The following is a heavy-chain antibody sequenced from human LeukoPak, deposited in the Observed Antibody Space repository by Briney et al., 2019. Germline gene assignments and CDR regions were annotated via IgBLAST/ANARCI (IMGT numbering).Heavy chain of an antibody. J-gene: IGHJ4*02. Sequence: ASVKVSCKASGGTFKNYAISWVRQAPGQGLEWMGGIIPIFGTANYAQKFQGRVTITADESTSTAYMELSSLRSEDTAVYYCAKRKGRDYGFLDYWGQGTLVTVSS. V-gene: IGHV1-69*13. CDR3: AKRKGRDYGFLDY. CDR1: GGTFKNYA. D-gene: IGHD4-17*01. CDR2: IIPIFGTA.